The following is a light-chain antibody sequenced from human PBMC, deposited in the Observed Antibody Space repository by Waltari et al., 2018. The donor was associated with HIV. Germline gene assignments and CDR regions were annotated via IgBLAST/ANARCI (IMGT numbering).Light chain of an antibody. J-gene: IGLJ3*02. V-gene: IGLV2-14*03. CDR2: EVI. CDR3: TSYTTSDTLR. Sequence: QSVLTQPASVSGSPGQSVTISCTGTSSDFGFDNYVSWYQQYPGKAPTLIIYEVISRPSGVSDRFSGTKSGNTASLTISGLQNEDEADYFCTSYTTSDTLRFGGGTKVTVL. CDR1: SSDFGFDNY.